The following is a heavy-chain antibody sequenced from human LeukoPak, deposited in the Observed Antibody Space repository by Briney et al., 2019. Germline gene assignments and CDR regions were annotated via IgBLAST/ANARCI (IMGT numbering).Heavy chain of an antibody. Sequence: GGSLRLSCAASGFTFSSYSMNWVRQAPGKGLEWVGFIRSKAYGGTTEYAASVKGRFTISGDDSKSIAYLQMNSLKTEDTAVYYCTIVGATWGQGTLVTVSS. CDR1: GFTFSSYS. D-gene: IGHD1-26*01. V-gene: IGHV3-49*04. CDR3: TIVGAT. CDR2: IRSKAYGGTT. J-gene: IGHJ5*02.